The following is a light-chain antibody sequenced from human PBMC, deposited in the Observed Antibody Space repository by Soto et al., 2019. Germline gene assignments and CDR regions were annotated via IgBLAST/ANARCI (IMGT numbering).Light chain of an antibody. Sequence: DVLLTQSPSTLSTSVGDRVTITCRASQSISYWLAWYQQKPGKAPKLLISDASRLESGVPSRFSGSGSGTEFTLTISSLQPEDFATYYCQQTYSTPPTFGQGTKVDIK. V-gene: IGKV1-5*01. CDR2: DAS. CDR3: QQTYSTPPT. J-gene: IGKJ1*01. CDR1: QSISYW.